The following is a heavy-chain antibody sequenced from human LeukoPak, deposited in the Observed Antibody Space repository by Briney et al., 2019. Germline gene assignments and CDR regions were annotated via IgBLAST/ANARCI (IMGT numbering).Heavy chain of an antibody. J-gene: IGHJ6*02. V-gene: IGHV1-69*13. CDR2: IIPIFGTA. CDR3: ARGEIDISGYYWGYYYYYVMDV. D-gene: IGHD3-22*01. Sequence: ASVKVSCKASGGTFSSYAISWVRQAPGQGLEWMGGIIPIFGTANYAQKFQGRVTITADESTSTAYMELSSLRSEDTAVYYCARGEIDISGYYWGYYYYYVMDVWGQGTTVTVSS. CDR1: GGTFSSYA.